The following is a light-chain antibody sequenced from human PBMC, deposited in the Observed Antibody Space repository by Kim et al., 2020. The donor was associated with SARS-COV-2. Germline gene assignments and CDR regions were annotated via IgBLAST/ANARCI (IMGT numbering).Light chain of an antibody. CDR3: QQYYSHPLT. V-gene: IGKV1-NL1*01. CDR2: ATS. CDR1: QDISNS. J-gene: IGKJ4*01. Sequence: ASVGDRLTLTCRASQDISNSLAWYHQKPGKAPKLLLSATSTLERGVPSRFSGSGSGTTYTLTISNLQPEDFATYYCQQYYSHPLTFGGGTKVDIK.